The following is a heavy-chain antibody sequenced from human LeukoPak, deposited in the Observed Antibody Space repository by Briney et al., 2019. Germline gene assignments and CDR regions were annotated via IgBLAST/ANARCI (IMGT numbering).Heavy chain of an antibody. CDR2: VYYTGST. J-gene: IGHJ5*02. Sequence: SQTLSLTCTVSGGSISSGGYYWSWIRQPPGKGLEWIGYVYYTGSTSYNPSLKSRVTISGDTSKNQFSLKLSSVTAADTAVYYCTRRGGSSSSDWFDPWGQGTLVIVSS. D-gene: IGHD6-6*01. V-gene: IGHV4-61*08. CDR1: GGSISSGGYY. CDR3: TRRGGSSSSDWFDP.